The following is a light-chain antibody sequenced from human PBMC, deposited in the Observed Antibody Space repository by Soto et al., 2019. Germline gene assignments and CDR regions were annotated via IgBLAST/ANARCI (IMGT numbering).Light chain of an antibody. CDR3: SSFSSRNTLV. CDR1: SSDVGGYNY. Sequence: QSALTQPPSASGSPGQSVTISCTGTSSDVGGYNYVSWYQQHPGKAPKLIIYEVTKRPSGVPDRFSGSKSDNTASLTVSGLQAEDEADYYCSSFSSRNTLVFGGGTKLTVL. CDR2: EVT. V-gene: IGLV2-8*01. J-gene: IGLJ2*01.